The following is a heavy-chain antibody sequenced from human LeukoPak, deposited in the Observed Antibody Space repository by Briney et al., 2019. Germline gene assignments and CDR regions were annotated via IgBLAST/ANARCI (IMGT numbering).Heavy chain of an antibody. J-gene: IGHJ4*02. Sequence: SETLFLTCTVSGGSISSYYWSWIRQPPGKGLEWIGNIYYSGSTNYNPSLKSRVTISVDTSKNQFSLKLSSVTAADTAVYYCARRGYSSSRYYFDYWGQGTLVTVSS. CDR3: ARRGYSSSRYYFDY. D-gene: IGHD6-13*01. V-gene: IGHV4-59*08. CDR1: GGSISSYY. CDR2: IYYSGST.